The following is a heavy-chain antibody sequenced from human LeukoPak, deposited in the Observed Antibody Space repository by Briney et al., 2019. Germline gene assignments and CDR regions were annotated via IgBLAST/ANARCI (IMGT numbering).Heavy chain of an antibody. CDR3: ARESPDYYDSSSYYYPNWFDP. CDR1: GYSISSGYY. CDR2: IYTSGST. Sequence: SETLSLTCTVSGYSISSGYYWGWIRQPPGKGLEWIGRIYTSGSTNYNPSLKSRVTISVDTSKNQFSLKLSSVTAADTAVYYCARESPDYYDSSSYYYPNWFDPWGQGTLVTVSS. D-gene: IGHD3-22*01. V-gene: IGHV4-38-2*02. J-gene: IGHJ5*02.